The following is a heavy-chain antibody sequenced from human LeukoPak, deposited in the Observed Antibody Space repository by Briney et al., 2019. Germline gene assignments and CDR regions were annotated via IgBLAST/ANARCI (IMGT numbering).Heavy chain of an antibody. J-gene: IGHJ5*02. D-gene: IGHD1-26*01. Sequence: ASVKVSCKASGYTLTDYYIHWVRQAPGQGLEWVGWINPHNGGTSYVEKFQGRVTMTRDTSISTAYMELSRLRSDDTAVYYCARDLSGSPNWFDPWGQGTLVTVSS. CDR1: GYTLTDYY. CDR2: INPHNGGT. V-gene: IGHV1-2*02. CDR3: ARDLSGSPNWFDP.